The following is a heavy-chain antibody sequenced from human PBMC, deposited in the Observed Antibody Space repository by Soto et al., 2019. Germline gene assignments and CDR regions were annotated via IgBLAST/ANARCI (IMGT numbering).Heavy chain of an antibody. J-gene: IGHJ1*01. V-gene: IGHV1-69*13. Sequence: ASVKVSCKASGGTFSSYAISWVRQAPGQGLEWMGGIIPIFGTANYAQKFQGRVTITADESTSTAYMELSSLRSEDTAVYYCARLNVMVRGVLEYFQHWGQGTLVTVSS. D-gene: IGHD3-10*01. CDR2: IIPIFGTA. CDR3: ARLNVMVRGVLEYFQH. CDR1: GGTFSSYA.